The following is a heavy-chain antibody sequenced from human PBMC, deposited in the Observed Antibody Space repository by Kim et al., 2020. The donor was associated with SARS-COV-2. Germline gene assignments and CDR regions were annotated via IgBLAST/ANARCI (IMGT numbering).Heavy chain of an antibody. CDR2: INHSGST. Sequence: SETLSLTCAVYGGSFSGYYWSWIRQPPGKGLEWIGEINHSGSTNYNPSLKSRVTISVDTSKNQFSLKLSSVTAADTAVYYCARVRRWLQEDYWGQGTLVTVSS. J-gene: IGHJ4*02. V-gene: IGHV4-34*01. CDR1: GGSFSGYY. CDR3: ARVRRWLQEDY. D-gene: IGHD5-12*01.